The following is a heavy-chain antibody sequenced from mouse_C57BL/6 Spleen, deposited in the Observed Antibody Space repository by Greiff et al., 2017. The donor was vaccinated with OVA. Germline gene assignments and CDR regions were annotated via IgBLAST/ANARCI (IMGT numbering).Heavy chain of an antibody. CDR2: IYPGDGDT. Sequence: QVQLKQPGPELVQPGASVTISCKASGYAFSSSWMNWVKQRPGKGLEWLGRIYPGDGDTDYNGKFNGKATLTADKSSSTAYMQLSSLTSEDSAVYFCARSGIWLLPDYWGQGTTLTVSS. V-gene: IGHV1-82*01. D-gene: IGHD2-3*01. CDR3: ARSGIWLLPDY. CDR1: GYAFSSSW. J-gene: IGHJ2*01.